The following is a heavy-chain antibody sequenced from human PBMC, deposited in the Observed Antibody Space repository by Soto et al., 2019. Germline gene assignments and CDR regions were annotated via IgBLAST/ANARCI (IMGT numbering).Heavy chain of an antibody. CDR3: ARVAY. V-gene: IGHV3-7*01. Sequence: GGSLRLACAASVFTFSSYWMSWVRQSPGKGLEWVANIKQDGSEKYYVDSVKGRFIISRDNAQNSLFLQMNTLRPEDTAMYYCARVAYWGPGTQVTVSS. CDR2: IKQDGSEK. CDR1: VFTFSSYW. J-gene: IGHJ4*02.